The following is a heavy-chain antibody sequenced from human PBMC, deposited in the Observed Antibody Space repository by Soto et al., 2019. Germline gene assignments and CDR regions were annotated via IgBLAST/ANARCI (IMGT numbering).Heavy chain of an antibody. Sequence: PGGSLRLSCAASGFTFSNAWMSWVRQAPGKGLEWVGRIKSKTDGGTTDYAAPVKGRFTISRDDSKNTLYLQMNSLKTEDAAVYYCTTDRVRPGGMDVWGQGTTVTVSS. J-gene: IGHJ6*02. D-gene: IGHD1-1*01. V-gene: IGHV3-15*01. CDR2: IKSKTDGGTT. CDR1: GFTFSNAW. CDR3: TTDRVRPGGMDV.